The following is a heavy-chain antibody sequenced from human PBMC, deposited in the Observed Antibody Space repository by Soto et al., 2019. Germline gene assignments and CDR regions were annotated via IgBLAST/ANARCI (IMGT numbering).Heavy chain of an antibody. J-gene: IGHJ4*02. CDR2: ISHNGRSK. Sequence: XGSLRLSCGDCGFVFRVSPINWFRQAPGKGLEWVAVISHNGRSKKFADSVQGRFSTHRDNFKDTVFLHMDSLRLEDTAVYYCARESTIGHFDQWGQRTPVTVSS. CDR1: GFVFRVSP. CDR3: ARESTIGHFDQ. V-gene: IGHV3-30*04. D-gene: IGHD1-26*01.